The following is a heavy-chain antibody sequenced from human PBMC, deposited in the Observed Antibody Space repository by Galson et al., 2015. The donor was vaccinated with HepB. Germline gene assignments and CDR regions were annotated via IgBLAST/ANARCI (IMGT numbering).Heavy chain of an antibody. D-gene: IGHD2-15*01. V-gene: IGHV5-10-1*01. CDR3: ARSGGYCSGGSCGGFDY. J-gene: IGHJ4*02. Sequence: QSGAEVKKPGESLRTSCKGSGYSFTTYWISWVRQMPGKGLEWMGRIDPSDSYTNYSPSFQGHVTISADKSISTAYLQWSSLKASDTAMYYCARSGGYCSGGSCGGFDYWGQGTLVTVSS. CDR2: IDPSDSYT. CDR1: GYSFTTYW.